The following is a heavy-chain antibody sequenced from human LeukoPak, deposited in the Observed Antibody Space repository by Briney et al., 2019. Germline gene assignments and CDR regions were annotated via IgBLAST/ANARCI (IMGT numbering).Heavy chain of an antibody. V-gene: IGHV1-58*01. D-gene: IGHD3-3*01. CDR1: GFTFTSSA. CDR2: IVVGSGNT. CDR3: AAVPYYDFWSGYYTCDY. Sequence: SVMVSCKASGFTFTSSAVQWVRQARGQRLEWIGWIVVGSGNTNYAQKFQERVTITRDMSTSTAYMELSSLRSEDTAVYYCAAVPYYDFWSGYYTCDYWGQGTLVTVSS. J-gene: IGHJ4*02.